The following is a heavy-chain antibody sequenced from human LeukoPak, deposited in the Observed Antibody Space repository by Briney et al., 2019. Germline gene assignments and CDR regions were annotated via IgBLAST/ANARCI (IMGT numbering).Heavy chain of an antibody. CDR2: ISSSGSTI. CDR3: AKTRSSGWYEGDFDY. CDR1: GFTFSDYY. V-gene: IGHV3-11*01. D-gene: IGHD6-19*01. J-gene: IGHJ4*02. Sequence: GGSLRLSCAASGFTFSDYYMSWIRQAPGKVLEWVSYISSSGSTIYYADSVKGRFTISRDNAKNSLYLQMNSLRAEDTALYHCAKTRSSGWYEGDFDYWGQGTLVTVSS.